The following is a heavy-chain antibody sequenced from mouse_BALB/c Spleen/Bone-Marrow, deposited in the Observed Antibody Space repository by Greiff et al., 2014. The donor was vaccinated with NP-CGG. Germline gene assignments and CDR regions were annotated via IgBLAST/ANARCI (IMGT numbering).Heavy chain of an antibody. CDR2: IWAGGAT. CDR1: GFSLASYG. Sequence: QVQLKESGPGLVAPSQSLTITCTVSGFSLASYGIHWVRQPPGKGLEWLGVIWAGGATNYNSALMSRLSISKDNSKSQVFLKMNSLQIDDTAMFYCTREREGDGYYDFDYWGQDTIFTVSS. V-gene: IGHV2-9*02. D-gene: IGHD2-3*01. CDR3: TREREGDGYYDFDY. J-gene: IGHJ2*01.